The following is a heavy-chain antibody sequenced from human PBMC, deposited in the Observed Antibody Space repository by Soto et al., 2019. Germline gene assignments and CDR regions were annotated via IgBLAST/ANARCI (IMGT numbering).Heavy chain of an antibody. CDR3: ASGGGSYYDSSGYFDPLFDY. Sequence: QVQLVESGGGLVKPGGSLRLSCAASGFTFSDYYMSWIRQAPGKGLEWVSYISSSGSTIYYADSVKGRFTISRDNDKNSLYLQMNSLRAEDTAVYYCASGGGSYYDSSGYFDPLFDYWGQGTLVTVSS. D-gene: IGHD3-22*01. CDR2: ISSSGSTI. CDR1: GFTFSDYY. V-gene: IGHV3-11*01. J-gene: IGHJ4*02.